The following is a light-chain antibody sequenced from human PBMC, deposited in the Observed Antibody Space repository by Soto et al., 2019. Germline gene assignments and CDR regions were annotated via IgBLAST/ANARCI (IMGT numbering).Light chain of an antibody. CDR3: QQYGSSLALT. CDR2: GAS. Sequence: EIVLTQSPGNLSLSPGERATLSCRASQSVSSSYLAWYQQKPGQAPRLLNYGASSRATGIPDRFSGSGSGTDFTLTISRLEPEDFAVYYCQQYGSSLALTFGGGTKVEIK. J-gene: IGKJ4*01. CDR1: QSVSSSY. V-gene: IGKV3-20*01.